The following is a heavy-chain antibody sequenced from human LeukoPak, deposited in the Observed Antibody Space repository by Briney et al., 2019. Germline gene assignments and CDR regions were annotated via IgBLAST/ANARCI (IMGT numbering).Heavy chain of an antibody. CDR2: IKTDGSIT. V-gene: IGHV3-74*01. CDR3: ASPYCSGGSCYLEAFDS. D-gene: IGHD2-15*01. Sequence: PGGPLRLSCAASGFTFSSYWMHWVRQAPGKGPVWVSRIKTDGSITTYADSVKGRFTISRDNAKNTLYLQMNSLRAEDTAVYYCASPYCSGGSCYLEAFDSWGQGTLVTVSS. J-gene: IGHJ4*02. CDR1: GFTFSSYW.